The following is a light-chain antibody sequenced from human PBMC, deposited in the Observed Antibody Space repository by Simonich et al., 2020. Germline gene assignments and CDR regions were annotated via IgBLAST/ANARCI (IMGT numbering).Light chain of an antibody. Sequence: EIVMTQSPATLSVSPGERATLSCRASQSVSGTLAWYQQKPGQAPRLLIYGASTRATGTPARFSGSGSGTEFTLTISSMQSEDFAVYYCQQYNNWPRTFGQGTKVEIK. V-gene: IGKV3-15*01. CDR3: QQYNNWPRT. J-gene: IGKJ1*01. CDR2: GAS. CDR1: QSVSGT.